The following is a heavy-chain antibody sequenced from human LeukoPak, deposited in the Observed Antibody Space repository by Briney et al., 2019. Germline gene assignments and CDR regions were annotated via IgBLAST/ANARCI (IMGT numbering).Heavy chain of an antibody. CDR3: ARGPGGLPGSYGDYYLDY. V-gene: IGHV3-7*01. CDR1: GFTFSTYW. D-gene: IGHD4-17*01. CDR2: IKQDGSEK. J-gene: IGHJ4*02. Sequence: GGSLRLSCAASGFTFSTYWMNWVRQAPGKGLEWVANIKQDGSEKYYVDSVKGRFTISRDNAKKSLYLQMNSLRAEDTAVYYCARGPGGLPGSYGDYYLDYWGQGTLVTVSS.